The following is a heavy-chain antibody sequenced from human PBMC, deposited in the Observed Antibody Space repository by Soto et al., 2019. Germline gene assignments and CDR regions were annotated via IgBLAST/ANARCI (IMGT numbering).Heavy chain of an antibody. Sequence: GGSLGLPCAASGFTFDDYGMSWVRQAPGKGLEWVSGINWNGGSTGYADSVKGRFTISRDNSKNTLYLQMVSLRVEDTAVYYCARDPGGAPFDNWGRGTMVTGSS. J-gene: IGHJ3*02. CDR2: INWNGGST. CDR1: GFTFDDYG. V-gene: IGHV3-20*04. CDR3: ARDPGGAPFDN. D-gene: IGHD3-10*01.